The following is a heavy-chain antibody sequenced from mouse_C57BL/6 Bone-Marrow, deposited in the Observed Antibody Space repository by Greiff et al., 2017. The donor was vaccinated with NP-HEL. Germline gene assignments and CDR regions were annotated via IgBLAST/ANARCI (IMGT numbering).Heavy chain of an antibody. CDR2: ISSGGDYI. V-gene: IGHV5-9-1*02. J-gene: IGHJ3*01. D-gene: IGHD3-1*01. CDR1: GFTFSSYA. Sequence: EVNLVESGEGLVKPGGSLKLSCAASGFTFSSYAMSWVRQTPEKRLEWVAYISSGGDYIYYVDTVKGRFTISRDNARNTLYLQISSLKSEDTAMYYCTRDRPSSPFAYWGQGTLVTVSA. CDR3: TRDRPSSPFAY.